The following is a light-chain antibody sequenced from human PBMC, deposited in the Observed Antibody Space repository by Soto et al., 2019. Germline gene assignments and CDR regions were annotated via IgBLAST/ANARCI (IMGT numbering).Light chain of an antibody. CDR2: PAS. J-gene: IGKJ2*03. CDR3: QHRRTYPFS. CDR1: QDISTS. V-gene: IGKV1-9*01. Sequence: DIQLTQSPSFLSASVGDRVTVSCRASQDISTSLAWFQQKAGKVPQLLVYPASTLQDGVPSRFSGSGSGTYFTLTINNLQAEDFATYDCQHRRTYPFSFGPGTKLDIK.